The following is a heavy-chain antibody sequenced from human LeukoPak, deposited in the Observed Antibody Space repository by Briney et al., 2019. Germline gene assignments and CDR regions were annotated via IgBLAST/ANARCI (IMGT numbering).Heavy chain of an antibody. Sequence: GGTLRLSCAASGFTFSSYDMSWVRQVPGKGLEWVSGISGSGGSTYYADSVKGRFTISRDNSKNTLYVQMDSLRAEDTAVYYCAKDPDYWGQGTLVTVSS. V-gene: IGHV3-23*01. CDR3: AKDPDY. CDR2: ISGSGGST. J-gene: IGHJ4*02. CDR1: GFTFSSYD.